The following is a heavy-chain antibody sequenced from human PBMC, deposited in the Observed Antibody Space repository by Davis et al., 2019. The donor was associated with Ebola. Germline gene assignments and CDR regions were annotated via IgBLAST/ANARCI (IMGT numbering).Heavy chain of an antibody. J-gene: IGHJ4*02. CDR3: ARGHNYAHEY. CDR1: GYTFTDYN. CDR2: VILKSGAT. Sequence: ASVKVSCKASGYTFTDYNIHWMRQAPGQGLEWLGRVILKSGATNYAQKFQDRVTMTRDTSIRTAYMELTSLRYDDTADYYCARGHNYAHEYWGQGTLVTVSS. D-gene: IGHD4-11*01. V-gene: IGHV1-2*06.